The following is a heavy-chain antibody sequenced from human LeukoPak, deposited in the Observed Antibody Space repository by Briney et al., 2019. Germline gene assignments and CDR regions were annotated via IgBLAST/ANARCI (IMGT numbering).Heavy chain of an antibody. CDR3: ARHLYSNYASSV. Sequence: PSETLSLTCAVYGGSFSGYYWSWIRQPPMKGLEWIAEISHSGSTNYNPSLKSRVTISIDTSRSQFSLKLSSVTAADTAVYFCARHLYSNYASSVWGKGTTVTVSS. CDR1: GGSFSGYY. CDR2: ISHSGST. V-gene: IGHV4-34*01. J-gene: IGHJ6*04. D-gene: IGHD4-11*01.